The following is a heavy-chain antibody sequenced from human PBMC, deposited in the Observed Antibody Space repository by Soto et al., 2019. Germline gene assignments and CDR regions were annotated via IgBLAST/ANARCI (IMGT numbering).Heavy chain of an antibody. V-gene: IGHV4-59*08. D-gene: IGHD3-16*01. J-gene: IGHJ3*02. CDR1: GGSISSYY. CDR3: ARQWGTDAFDI. CDR2: IYYSGST. Sequence: QVQLQESGPGLVKPSETLSLTCTVPGGSISSYYWSWIRQPPGKGLEWIGYIYYSGSTNYNPSLNMRVTTSVDTSKNQFCRKLSSVTAADTAVYYCARQWGTDAFDIWGQGTMVTVSS.